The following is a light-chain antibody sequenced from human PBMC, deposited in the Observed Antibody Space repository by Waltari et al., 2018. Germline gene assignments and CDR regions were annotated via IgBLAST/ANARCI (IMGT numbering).Light chain of an antibody. CDR1: HGLMYSDGNTD. CDR2: TVS. CDR3: MQARHWPPT. J-gene: IGKJ3*01. Sequence: DVVMTQSPLSLPVTAGQPASIPCRSSHGLMYSDGNTDLDWVQQRPGQSPRRLIYTVSNRDSGVPDRFSGSGSGTDFTLNISRVETEDVGFYYCMQARHWPPTFGPGTKVNIK. V-gene: IGKV2-30*01.